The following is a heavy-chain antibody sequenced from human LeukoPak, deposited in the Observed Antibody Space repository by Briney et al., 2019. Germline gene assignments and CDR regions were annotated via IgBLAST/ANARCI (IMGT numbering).Heavy chain of an antibody. D-gene: IGHD1-14*01. J-gene: IGHJ4*02. Sequence: LRLSCAASGFTFSSYSMNWVRQSPGKGLEWIGYIDYSGTTRYNPSLESRLTISVDTSKHQFSLKLTSVTAADTAVYYCARDRRSVHDYWGQGTLVTVSS. V-gene: IGHV4-30-4*08. CDR3: ARDRRSVHDY. CDR2: IDYSGTT. CDR1: GFTFSSYS.